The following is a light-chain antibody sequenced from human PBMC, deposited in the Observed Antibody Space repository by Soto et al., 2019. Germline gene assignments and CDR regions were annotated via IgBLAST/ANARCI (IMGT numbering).Light chain of an antibody. Sequence: DIQMTQAPSSRSASVGDRVTIMCRARQSISSYLNWYQQKPGKAPKLLMYDASSLQSGVPSRFSGSGSGTDFTLTISSLQPEDFATYYCQQSYSTPITFGQGTRLEIK. CDR1: QSISSY. V-gene: IGKV1-39*01. CDR3: QQSYSTPIT. J-gene: IGKJ5*01. CDR2: DAS.